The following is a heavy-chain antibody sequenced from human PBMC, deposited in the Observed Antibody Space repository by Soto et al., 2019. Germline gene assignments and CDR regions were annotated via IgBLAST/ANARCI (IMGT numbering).Heavy chain of an antibody. D-gene: IGHD2-2*01. J-gene: IGHJ6*03. CDR1: GFTFSSYG. CDR3: ARAGCSSTSCSMYNLYYYYYMDV. Sequence: QVQLVESGGGVVQPGRSLRLSCAASGFTFSSYGMHWVRQAPGKGLEWVAVIWYDGSNKYYADSVKGRFTISRDNSKNTLYLQMNSLRAEDTAVYYCARAGCSSTSCSMYNLYYYYYMDVWGKGTTVTVSS. V-gene: IGHV3-33*01. CDR2: IWYDGSNK.